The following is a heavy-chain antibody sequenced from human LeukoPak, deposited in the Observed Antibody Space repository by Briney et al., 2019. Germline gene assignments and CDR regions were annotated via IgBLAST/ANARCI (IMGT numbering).Heavy chain of an antibody. D-gene: IGHD4-17*01. V-gene: IGHV3-33*01. CDR1: GFTFSTYG. J-gene: IGHJ4*02. Sequence: GGSLRLSCAASGFTFSTYGVHWVRQAPGKGLEWVALIWYDGSNKYYVDSVKGRFTISRDNSKNTLYLQMNSLRAEDTAVYYCARLKTYAYDYWGQGTLVTVSS. CDR2: IWYDGSNK. CDR3: ARLKTYAYDY.